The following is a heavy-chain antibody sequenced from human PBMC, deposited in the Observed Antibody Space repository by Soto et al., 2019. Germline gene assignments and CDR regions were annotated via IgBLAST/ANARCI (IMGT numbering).Heavy chain of an antibody. CDR3: ARDNCSSKSCYTAVDY. CDR1: GYTFTSYG. D-gene: IGHD2-2*02. Sequence: GASVKVSCKASGYTFTSYGISWVRQAPGQGLEWMGWISAYNGNTNYAQKLQGRVTMTTDTSTSTAYMELRSLRSDDTAVYYCARDNCSSKSCYTAVDYWGQGTLVTVSS. J-gene: IGHJ4*02. CDR2: ISAYNGNT. V-gene: IGHV1-18*04.